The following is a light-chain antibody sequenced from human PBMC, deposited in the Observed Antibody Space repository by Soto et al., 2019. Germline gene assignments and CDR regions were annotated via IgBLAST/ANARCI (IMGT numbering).Light chain of an antibody. CDR1: RDVNIW. V-gene: IGKV1D-16*01. CDR2: ATS. CDR3: QQYNSLPPT. Sequence: DIQLAQSPSSLSASVGDRVTITCRASRDVNIWLAWYQQKPGKAPRSLINATSSLHSGVPSRFSGSGSGTYFTLTISSLQPEDSATYYCQQYNSLPPTFGGGTKVEIK. J-gene: IGKJ4*01.